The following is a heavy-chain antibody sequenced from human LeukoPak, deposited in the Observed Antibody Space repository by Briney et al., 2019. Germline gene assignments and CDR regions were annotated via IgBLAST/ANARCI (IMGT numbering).Heavy chain of an antibody. J-gene: IGHJ4*02. Sequence: GGSLRLSCAASGLTVSSNYTSWVRQAPGKGLEWVPVIYRDGRTYYADSVKGRFTISRDNSKNTLYLQMNNLRAEDAAVYYCARDRYYASENYLLFDCWGQGTLVTVSS. CDR2: IYRDGRT. D-gene: IGHD3-10*01. V-gene: IGHV3-66*01. CDR1: GLTVSSNY. CDR3: ARDRYYASENYLLFDC.